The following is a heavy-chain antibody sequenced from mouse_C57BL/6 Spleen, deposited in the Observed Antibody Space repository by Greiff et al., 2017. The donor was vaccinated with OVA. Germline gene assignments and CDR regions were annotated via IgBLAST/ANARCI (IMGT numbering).Heavy chain of an antibody. J-gene: IGHJ4*01. CDR2: INPGSGGT. V-gene: IGHV1-54*01. Sequence: QVQLKESGAELVRPGTSVKVSCKASGYAFPNYLIEWVKQRPGQGLEWIGVINPGSGGTNYNEKFKGKATLTADKSSSTAYMQLSSLTSEDSAVYFCARGRELLYAMDYWGQGTSVTVSS. D-gene: IGHD1-1*01. CDR1: GYAFPNYL. CDR3: ARGRELLYAMDY.